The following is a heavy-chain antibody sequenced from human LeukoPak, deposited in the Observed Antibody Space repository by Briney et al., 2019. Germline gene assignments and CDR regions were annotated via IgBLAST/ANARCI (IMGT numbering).Heavy chain of an antibody. J-gene: IGHJ4*02. Sequence: ASVKVSCKASGYTFTDYGITWVRQAPGQGLEYMGWVRADNSYTDSAQKFQDRVTMTTDTSTTKAYRELRSLTSDDTAVYYCARAASRAQYGDFPGYWGQGTLITVSS. D-gene: IGHD4-17*01. CDR3: ARAASRAQYGDFPGY. CDR2: VRADNSYT. CDR1: GYTFTDYG. V-gene: IGHV1-18*01.